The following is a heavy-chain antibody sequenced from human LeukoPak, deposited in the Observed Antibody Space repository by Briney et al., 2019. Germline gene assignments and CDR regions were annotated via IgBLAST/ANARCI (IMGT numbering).Heavy chain of an antibody. CDR3: AKDHVYDSSGYLDY. J-gene: IGHJ4*02. V-gene: IGHV3-30*18. Sequence: PGRSLRLSCAASGFTFSSYGMHWVRQAPGKGLEWVAVISYDGSNKYYADSVKGRFTISRDNSKNTLYLQMNSLRAEDTAVYYCAKDHVYDSSGYLDYWGQGTPVTVSS. CDR1: GFTFSSYG. D-gene: IGHD3-22*01. CDR2: ISYDGSNK.